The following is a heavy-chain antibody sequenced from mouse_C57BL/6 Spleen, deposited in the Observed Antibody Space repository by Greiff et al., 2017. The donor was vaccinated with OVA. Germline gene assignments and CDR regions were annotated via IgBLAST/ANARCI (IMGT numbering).Heavy chain of an antibody. V-gene: IGHV1-76*01. D-gene: IGHD1-1*02. CDR2: IYPGSGNT. Sequence: VQLQESGAELVRPGASVKLSCKASGYTFTDYYINWVKQRPGQGLEWIARIYPGSGNTYYNEKFKGKATLTAEKSSSTAYMQLSSLTSEDSAVYFCARDEIWGAMDYWGQGTSVTVSS. CDR3: ARDEIWGAMDY. CDR1: GYTFTDYY. J-gene: IGHJ4*01.